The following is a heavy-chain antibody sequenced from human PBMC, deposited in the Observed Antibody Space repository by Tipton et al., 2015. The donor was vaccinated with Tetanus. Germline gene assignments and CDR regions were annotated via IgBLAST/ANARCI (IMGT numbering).Heavy chain of an antibody. CDR1: GFTVSNTY. CDR3: ATNLREILDY. D-gene: IGHD3-10*01. V-gene: IGHV3-53*01. J-gene: IGHJ4*02. Sequence: SLRLSCAASGFTVSNTYMTWVRQAPGKGLEWVSIVYADHDTYYVDSVKGRFTFSRDISKNMVYLQMNSLRAEDTAVYYCATNLREILDYWGQGTLVTVSS. CDR2: VYADHDT.